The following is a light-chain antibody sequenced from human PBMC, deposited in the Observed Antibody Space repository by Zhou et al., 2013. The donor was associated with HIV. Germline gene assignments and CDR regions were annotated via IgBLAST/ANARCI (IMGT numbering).Light chain of an antibody. V-gene: IGKV1-39*01. CDR2: GAS. Sequence: DIQMTQSPSSLSASVGDSVTMTCRASQTISKYLNWYQHKPGRAPRLLIYGASILESGVPSRFSGSGSGTDFSLTISTLQPEDFAIYYCQQSYDTPSMYTFGQGTKLEMK. J-gene: IGKJ2*01. CDR1: QTISKY. CDR3: QQSYDTPSMYT.